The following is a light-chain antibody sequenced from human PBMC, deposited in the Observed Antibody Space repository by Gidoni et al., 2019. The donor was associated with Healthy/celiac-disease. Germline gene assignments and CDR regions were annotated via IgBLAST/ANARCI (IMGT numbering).Light chain of an antibody. V-gene: IGLV2-23*01. CDR3: CSSAASSTSWV. Sequence: SALTQPASRPGSPGQSIPISCTGTSSDVGSYNLVSWYQQHPGKAPKLMIYEGSKRPSGVSTRFSGSKSGNTASLTISGLQAADDAAYYCCSSAASSTSWVFGGGTKLTVL. J-gene: IGLJ3*02. CDR1: SSDVGSYNL. CDR2: EGS.